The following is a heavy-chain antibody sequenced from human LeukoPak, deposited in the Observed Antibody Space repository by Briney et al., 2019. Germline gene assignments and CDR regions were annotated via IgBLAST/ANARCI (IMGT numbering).Heavy chain of an antibody. CDR3: ARGGLVRGSLNSLTGFDT. J-gene: IGHJ3*02. CDR2: IYYRSQWYN. CDR1: GDSVSSASAG. V-gene: IGHV6-1*01. D-gene: IGHD3-10*01. Sequence: SQTLSLTCDISGDSVSSASAGWNWIRQSPSRGLEWLGRIYYRSQWYNDDAVSVKSRITINPDTAKNQFSLHLNSVTPDDTALYYCARGGLVRGSLNSLTGFDTWGQGTMVTVSS.